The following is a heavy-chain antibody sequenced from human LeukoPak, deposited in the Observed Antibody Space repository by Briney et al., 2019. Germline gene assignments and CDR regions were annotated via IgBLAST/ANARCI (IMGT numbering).Heavy chain of an antibody. CDR2: IKPDGSEK. V-gene: IGHV3-7*05. Sequence: GGSLRLSCAASGFTLRNHWIHWVRQAPGKGLEWVANIKPDGSEKYYVDSVKGRFTISRDNTKNSLDLQMSSLRAEDTAVYYCARDYSWAFDYWGQGILVTVSS. D-gene: IGHD5-18*01. CDR3: ARDYSWAFDY. CDR1: GFTLRNHW. J-gene: IGHJ4*02.